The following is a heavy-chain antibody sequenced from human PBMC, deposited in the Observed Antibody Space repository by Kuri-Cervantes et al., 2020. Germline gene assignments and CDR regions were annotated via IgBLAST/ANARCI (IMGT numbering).Heavy chain of an antibody. Sequence: GESLKISCAASGFTFSSYWMSWVRQAPGKGLEWVANIKQDGSEKYYVDSVKGRFTISRDNAKNSLYLQMNSLRAEDTAVYYCARVFSIGLAGLGAFDIWGQGTMVTVSS. CDR2: IKQDGSEK. V-gene: IGHV3-7*01. CDR3: ARVFSIGLAGLGAFDI. CDR1: GFTFSSYW. D-gene: IGHD6-19*01. J-gene: IGHJ3*02.